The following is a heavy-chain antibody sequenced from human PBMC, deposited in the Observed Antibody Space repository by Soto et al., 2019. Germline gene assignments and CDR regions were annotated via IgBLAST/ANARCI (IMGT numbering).Heavy chain of an antibody. V-gene: IGHV1-8*01. J-gene: IGHJ5*02. D-gene: IGHD2-15*01. Sequence: QVQLVQSGAEVKKPGASVKVSCKTSGYTFTSNDIYWLRQATGQGLEWMGWMNPKTGDSNSAEKFQGRLRMTRNTSITTDYMELSSLTSEDTAVYYCARGRPGGGIKRSWFDPWGQGTLVTVST. CDR3: ARGRPGGGIKRSWFDP. CDR2: MNPKTGDS. CDR1: GYTFTSND.